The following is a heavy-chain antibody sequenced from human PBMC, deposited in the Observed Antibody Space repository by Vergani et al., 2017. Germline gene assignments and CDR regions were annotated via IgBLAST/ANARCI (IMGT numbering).Heavy chain of an antibody. D-gene: IGHD2-21*02. CDR2: IYPGDSDT. V-gene: IGHV5-51*01. CDR3: ARRDCGGDCYAPDFDY. J-gene: IGHJ4*02. Sequence: EVQLVQSGAEVKKPGESLKISCKGSGNSFTSYWIGWVRQMPGKGLEWMGIIYPGDSDTRYSPSFQGQVTISADKSISTAYLQWSSLKASDTAMYYCARRDCGGDCYAPDFDYWGQGTLVTVSS. CDR1: GNSFTSYW.